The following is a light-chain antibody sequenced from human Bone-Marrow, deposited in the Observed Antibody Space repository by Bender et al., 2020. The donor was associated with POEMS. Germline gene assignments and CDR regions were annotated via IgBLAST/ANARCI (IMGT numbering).Light chain of an antibody. CDR1: ALPKQY. Sequence: YELTQPPSVSVSPGQTARITCSGEALPKQYAYWYQQKPGQVPVLLIYSDTERPSGIPERFSGSSSGTTVTLTITGVQAEDEADYYCQSADSSGTVVFGGGTKLTVL. CDR3: QSADSSGTVV. J-gene: IGLJ2*01. V-gene: IGLV3-25*03. CDR2: SDT.